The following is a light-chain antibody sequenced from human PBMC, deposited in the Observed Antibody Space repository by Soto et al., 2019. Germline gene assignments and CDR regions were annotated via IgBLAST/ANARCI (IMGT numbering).Light chain of an antibody. CDR1: QGIANF. CDR2: GAS. J-gene: IGKJ3*01. CDR3: QQLNSFPIP. Sequence: PLTQSPSSLSASVGDRVTISCRASQGIANFLAWYQQKPGKAPKLLIYGASTLQSGVPSRFSGSGSGTEFTLTIRSLQPEDFATYYCQQLNSFPIPFGPGTKVDIK. V-gene: IGKV1-9*01.